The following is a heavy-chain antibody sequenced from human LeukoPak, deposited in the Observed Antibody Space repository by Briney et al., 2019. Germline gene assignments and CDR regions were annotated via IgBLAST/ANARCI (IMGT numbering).Heavy chain of an antibody. CDR1: GGIFSSYA. CDR3: ARDRFTGYSPGYFQH. D-gene: IGHD3-9*01. V-gene: IGHV1-69*05. Sequence: GASVKVSCKASGGIFSSYAISWVRQAPGQGLEWLGRIIPIFGTANYAQIFQDRVTITMDESTSTAYMELSSLRFEDTAVYYCARDRFTGYSPGYFQHWGQGTLVTVSS. J-gene: IGHJ1*01. CDR2: IIPIFGTA.